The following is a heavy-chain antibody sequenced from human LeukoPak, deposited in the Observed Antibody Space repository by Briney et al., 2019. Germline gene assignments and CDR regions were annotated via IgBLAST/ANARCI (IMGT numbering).Heavy chain of an antibody. CDR1: GFTFSSYS. CDR2: ISSSSSYI. CDR3: ASVGNYYYGSGSYYNFDY. Sequence: GGSLRLSCAASGFTFSSYSMNWVRQAPGKGLEWVSSISSSSSYIYYADSVKGRFTISRDNDKNSLYLQMNSLRAEDTAVYYCASVGNYYYGSGSYYNFDYWGQGTLVTVSS. V-gene: IGHV3-21*01. J-gene: IGHJ4*02. D-gene: IGHD3-10*01.